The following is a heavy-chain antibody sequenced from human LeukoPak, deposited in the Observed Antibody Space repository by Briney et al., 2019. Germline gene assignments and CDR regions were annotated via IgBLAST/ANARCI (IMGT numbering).Heavy chain of an antibody. CDR1: GFTFSYYS. J-gene: IGHJ4*02. CDR2: ISSSSTTI. V-gene: IGHV3-48*04. Sequence: PGGSLRLSCAASGFTFSYYSMNWVRQAPGKGLEWVSYISSSSTTIYYADSVKGRFTISRDNAKNSLFLQMDSLRAEDTAVYYCARERTAMVNYWGKETLVTVPS. CDR3: ARERTAMVNY. D-gene: IGHD5-18*01.